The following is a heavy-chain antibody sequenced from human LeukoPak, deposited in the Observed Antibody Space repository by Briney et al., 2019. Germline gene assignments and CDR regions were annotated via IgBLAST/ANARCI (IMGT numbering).Heavy chain of an antibody. CDR1: GGSFSGYY. CDR2: INHSGST. Sequence: SDTLSLTCAVYGGSFSGYYWSWIRQPPGKGLEWIGEINHSGSTNYNPSLKSRVTISVDTSKNQFSLKLSSVTAADTAVYYCARDTTMVRGVIRGSWFDPWGQGTLVTVSS. CDR3: ARDTTMVRGVIRGSWFDP. J-gene: IGHJ5*02. D-gene: IGHD3-10*01. V-gene: IGHV4-34*01.